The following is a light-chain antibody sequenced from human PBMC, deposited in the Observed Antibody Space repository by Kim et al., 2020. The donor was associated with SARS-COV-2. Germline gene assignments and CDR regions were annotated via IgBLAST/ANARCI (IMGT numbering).Light chain of an antibody. V-gene: IGLV3-19*01. J-gene: IGLJ2*01. CDR1: SLRSFY. Sequence: GQTVRITCQGDSLRSFYAIWYQQKPGQAPVLVIYGKNNRPSGIPDRFSGSSSGNTASLTITGAQAEDEADYYCNSRDSSANHHVVFGGGTQLTVL. CDR2: GKN. CDR3: NSRDSSANHHVV.